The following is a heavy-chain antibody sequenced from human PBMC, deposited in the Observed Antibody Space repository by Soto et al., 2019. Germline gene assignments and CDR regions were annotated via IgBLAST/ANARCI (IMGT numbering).Heavy chain of an antibody. D-gene: IGHD3-9*01. Sequence: PSETLSLTCTVSGGSISNYYWSWIRQPPGKGLVWIGYIYYSGSTNYNPSLKRRVTISVDTSKNQFSLKLSSVTAADTAVYYCARDTLPYYNILTGYWGGFDYWGQGTLVTVSS. CDR2: IYYSGST. J-gene: IGHJ4*02. CDR1: GGSISNYY. V-gene: IGHV4-59*01. CDR3: ARDTLPYYNILTGYWGGFDY.